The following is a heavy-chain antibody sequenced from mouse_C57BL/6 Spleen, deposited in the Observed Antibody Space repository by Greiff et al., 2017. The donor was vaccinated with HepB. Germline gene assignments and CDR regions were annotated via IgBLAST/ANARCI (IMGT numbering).Heavy chain of an antibody. CDR3: TKKPYYAMDY. Sequence: EVKVVESGGGLVQPGGSMKLSCVASGFTFSNYWMNWVRQSPEKGLEWVAQIRLKSDNYATHYAESVKGRFTISRDDSKSSVYLQMNNLRAEDTGIYYCTKKPYYAMDYWGQGTSVTVSS. J-gene: IGHJ4*01. V-gene: IGHV6-3*01. CDR2: IRLKSDNYAT. CDR1: GFTFSNYW.